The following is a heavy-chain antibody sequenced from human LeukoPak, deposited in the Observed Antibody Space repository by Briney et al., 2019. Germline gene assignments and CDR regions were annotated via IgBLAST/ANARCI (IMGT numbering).Heavy chain of an antibody. J-gene: IGHJ4*02. Sequence: ASVKVSCKASGYTFSAYYVHWVRQAPGQGLEWMGWISAYNGNTNYAQKLQGRVTMTTDTSTSTAYMELRSLRSDDTAVYYCARGGTSIGGRGAGFDYWGQGTLVTVSS. D-gene: IGHD3-10*01. V-gene: IGHV1-18*04. CDR1: GYTFSAYY. CDR2: ISAYNGNT. CDR3: ARGGTSIGGRGAGFDY.